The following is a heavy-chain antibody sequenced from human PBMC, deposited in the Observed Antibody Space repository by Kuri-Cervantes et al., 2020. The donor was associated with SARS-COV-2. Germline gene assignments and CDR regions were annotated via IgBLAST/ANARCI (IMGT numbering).Heavy chain of an antibody. CDR1: GFTFSSYA. CDR2: ISGSGGST. Sequence: GESLKISCAASGFTFSSYATSWVRQAPGKGLEWVSAISGSGGSTYYADSVKGRFTISRDNSKNTLYLQMNSLRAEDTAVYYCAKGRIHHSDAFDIWGQGTMVTDSS. V-gene: IGHV3-23*01. J-gene: IGHJ3*02. CDR3: AKGRIHHSDAFDI. D-gene: IGHD1-14*01.